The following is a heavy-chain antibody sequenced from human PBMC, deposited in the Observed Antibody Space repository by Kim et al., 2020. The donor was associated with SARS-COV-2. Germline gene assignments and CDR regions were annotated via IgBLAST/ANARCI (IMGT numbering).Heavy chain of an antibody. V-gene: IGHV4-59*08. CDR1: GGSISSYY. D-gene: IGHD2-2*01. CDR3: AGGDVVVPASNFDY. CDR2: IYYSGST. J-gene: IGHJ4*02. Sequence: SETLSLTCTVSGGSISSYYWSWIRQPPGKGLEWIGYIYYSGSTNYNPSLKSRVTISVDTSKNQFSLKLSSVTAADTAVYYCAGGDVVVPASNFDYWGQGTLVTVSS.